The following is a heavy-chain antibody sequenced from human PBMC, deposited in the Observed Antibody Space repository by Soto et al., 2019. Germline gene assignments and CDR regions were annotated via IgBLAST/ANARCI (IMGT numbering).Heavy chain of an antibody. J-gene: IGHJ4*02. CDR2: ISSSSSYI. CDR3: AREVDGDLDY. D-gene: IGHD3-10*01. CDR1: GFTFSSYS. Sequence: EVQLVESGGGLVKPGGSLRLSCAASGFTFSSYSMNWVRQAPGRGLEWVSSISSSSSYIYYADSVKGRFTISRDNAKNSLYLQMNSLRAEDTAVYYCAREVDGDLDYWGQGTLVTVSS. V-gene: IGHV3-21*01.